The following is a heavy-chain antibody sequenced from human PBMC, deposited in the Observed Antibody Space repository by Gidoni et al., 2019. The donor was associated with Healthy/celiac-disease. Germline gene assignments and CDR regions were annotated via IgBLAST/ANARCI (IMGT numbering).Heavy chain of an antibody. J-gene: IGHJ4*02. CDR2: IYYSGST. D-gene: IGHD3-10*01. CDR1: GGSISSSSYY. Sequence: QLQLQESGPGLVKPSETLSLTCTVSGGSISSSSYYWGWIRQPPGKGLEWSGSIYYSGSTYYNPSLKSRVTISVDTSKNQFSLKLSSVTAADTAVYYCARHTDYYGSGSTPGGIDYWGQGTLVTVSS. V-gene: IGHV4-39*01. CDR3: ARHTDYYGSGSTPGGIDY.